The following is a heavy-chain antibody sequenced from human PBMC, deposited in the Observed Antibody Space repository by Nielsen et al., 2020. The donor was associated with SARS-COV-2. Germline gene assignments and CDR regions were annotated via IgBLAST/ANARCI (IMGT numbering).Heavy chain of an antibody. J-gene: IGHJ5*02. V-gene: IGHV5-51*01. D-gene: IGHD6-19*01. Sequence: GESLKISCKGSEYSFTSYWIGWVRQMPGKGLEWMGIIYPGDSDTRYSPSFQGQVTISADKSISTAYLQWSSLKASDTAMYYCARGGYRAPRIAVLNWFDPWGQGTLVTVSS. CDR3: ARGGYRAPRIAVLNWFDP. CDR2: IYPGDSDT. CDR1: EYSFTSYW.